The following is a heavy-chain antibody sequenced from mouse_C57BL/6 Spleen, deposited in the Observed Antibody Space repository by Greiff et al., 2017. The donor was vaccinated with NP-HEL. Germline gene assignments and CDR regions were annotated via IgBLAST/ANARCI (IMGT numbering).Heavy chain of an antibody. CDR2: ISSGSSTS. CDR1: GFTFSDYG. J-gene: IGHJ3*01. Sequence: EVQLVESGGGLVKPGGSLKLSCAASGFTFSDYGMHWVRQAPEKGLEWVAYISSGSSTSYYADTVTGHFTISRDNAKNTLFLQMPSLRSEDTAMYYCASSDSSYWGQGTLVTVSA. D-gene: IGHD2-4*01. V-gene: IGHV5-17*01. CDR3: ASSDSSY.